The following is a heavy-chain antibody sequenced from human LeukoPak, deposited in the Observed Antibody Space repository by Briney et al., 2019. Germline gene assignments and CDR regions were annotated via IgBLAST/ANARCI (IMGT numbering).Heavy chain of an antibody. CDR3: AKTRGPYYDEGGDDY. CDR1: GFTFISYW. CDR2: IRYDGSNK. D-gene: IGHD3-22*01. Sequence: GGSLRLSCAASGFTFISYWMSWVRQAPGKGLEWVAFIRYDGSNKYYADSVKGRFTISRDNSKNTLYLQMNSLRAEDTAVYYCAKTRGPYYDEGGDDYWGQGTLVTVSS. V-gene: IGHV3-30*02. J-gene: IGHJ4*02.